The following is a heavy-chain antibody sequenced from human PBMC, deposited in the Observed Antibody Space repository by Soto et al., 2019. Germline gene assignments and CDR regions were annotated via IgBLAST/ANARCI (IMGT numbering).Heavy chain of an antibody. J-gene: IGHJ6*02. CDR1: GFTFSDYY. V-gene: IGHV3-11*06. Sequence: PGGSLRLSCAASGFTFSDYYMSWIRQAPGKGLEWVSYISSSSSYTNYADSVKGRFTISRDNAKNSLYLQMNSLRAEDTAVYYCARDLWPSTSWHYYYYGMDVWGQGTTVTVSS. CDR3: ARDLWPSTSWHYYYYGMDV. CDR2: ISSSSSYT. D-gene: IGHD2-2*01.